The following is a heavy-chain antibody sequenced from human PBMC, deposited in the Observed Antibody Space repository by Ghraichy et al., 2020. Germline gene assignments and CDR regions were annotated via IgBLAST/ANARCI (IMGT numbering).Heavy chain of an antibody. CDR3: ARGDSSGYYPKPFSF. V-gene: IGHV4-59*01. Sequence: SETLSLTCTVSGGSISGYYWSWIRQPPGKGLEWIGYIYYTGSTHYYPSLESRVTISIDRSRKQFSLKLTSVTAADTAVYYCARGDSSGYYPKPFSFWGQGTLVTVSS. D-gene: IGHD3-22*01. J-gene: IGHJ4*02. CDR2: IYYTGST. CDR1: GGSISGYY.